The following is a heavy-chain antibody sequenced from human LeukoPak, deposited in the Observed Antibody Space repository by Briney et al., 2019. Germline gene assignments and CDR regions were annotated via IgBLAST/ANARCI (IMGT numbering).Heavy chain of an antibody. V-gene: IGHV4-4*02. D-gene: IGHD2-15*01. CDR3: ASPYCSGGYCYFDS. CDR1: GGSTSSSNW. J-gene: IGHJ4*02. CDR2: IYHGGST. Sequence: SETLSLTCAVSGGSTSSSNWWSWVRQPPGQGLEWIGEIYHGGSTNYNPSLKSRVTISVDKSKNQFSLKLSSVTAADTAVYYCASPYCSGGYCYFDSWGQGTLVTVSS.